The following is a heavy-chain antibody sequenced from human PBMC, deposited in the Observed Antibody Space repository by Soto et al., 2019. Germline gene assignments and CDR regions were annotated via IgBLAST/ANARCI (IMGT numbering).Heavy chain of an antibody. D-gene: IGHD4-17*01. CDR2: IYYSGST. J-gene: IGHJ6*03. Sequence: PSETLSLTCTVSGGSMSSGGYYWSWIRQHPGKGLEWIGYIYYSGSTYYNPSLKSRVTISVDTSKNQFSLKLSSVTAADTAVYYRARENPGYRDYISSRPGYYYYYLDVWGKGTTVTVSS. CDR3: ARENPGYRDYISSRPGYYYYYLDV. V-gene: IGHV4-31*03. CDR1: GGSMSSGGYY.